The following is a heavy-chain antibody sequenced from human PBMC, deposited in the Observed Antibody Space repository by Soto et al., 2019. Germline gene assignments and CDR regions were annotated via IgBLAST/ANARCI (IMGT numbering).Heavy chain of an antibody. CDR3: ARTLRYCIRNPCYLFDP. D-gene: IGHD3-9*01. CDR2: IYFTGST. CDR1: NCSIKTDNYY. J-gene: IGHJ5*02. Sequence: SETLSLTCTVSNCSIKTDNYYWSWILHPPGKGLEWIGYIYFTGSTYYNPSLKSRVSMSIDTSQNQFSLKLTSVTAADTAVYYCARTLRYCIRNPCYLFDPRGQGKMVTVAS. V-gene: IGHV4-30-4*01.